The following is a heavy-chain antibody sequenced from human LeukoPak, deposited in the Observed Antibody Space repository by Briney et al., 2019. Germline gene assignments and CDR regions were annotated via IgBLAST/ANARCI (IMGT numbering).Heavy chain of an antibody. D-gene: IGHD4-17*01. J-gene: IGHJ3*02. V-gene: IGHV2-5*02. CDR1: GFSLSTSGVG. CDR2: IYWDDDK. CDR3: AHLDYADYPTDDAFDI. Sequence: SGPTLVNPTQTLTLTCTFSGFSLSTSGVGVGWIRQPPGKALEWLALIYWDDDKYYSPSLKNRLTITKDTSKNQVVHTMTNLDPVDTATYYCAHLDYADYPTDDAFDIWGQGTMVTVSS.